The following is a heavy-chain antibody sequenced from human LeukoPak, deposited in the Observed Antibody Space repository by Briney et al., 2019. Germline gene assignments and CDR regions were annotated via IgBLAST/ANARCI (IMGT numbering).Heavy chain of an antibody. Sequence: GGSLRLSCAVSGFTFSSYGMSWVRQAPGKGLEWVSLIFSNGDTHYADSVKGRFTISRDTSKNTVSLQMNSLRVEDTAMYYCTRDQMNYWGQGTLVTVSS. CDR2: IFSNGDT. D-gene: IGHD5-24*01. J-gene: IGHJ4*02. V-gene: IGHV3-53*01. CDR3: TRDQMNY. CDR1: GFTFSSYG.